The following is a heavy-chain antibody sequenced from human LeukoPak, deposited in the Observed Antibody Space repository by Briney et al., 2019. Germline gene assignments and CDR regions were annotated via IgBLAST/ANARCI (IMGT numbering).Heavy chain of an antibody. J-gene: IGHJ4*02. V-gene: IGHV3-23*01. Sequence: GGSLRLSCAASGFTFSDSAVSWVRHSPGEGLKWVSSISNTGGRTYYADSVKGLFTITRDTSRNTVDLQMNILSAGATAKYYCAKGGQGYDFWRLDVWGRGILVIVSS. CDR3: AKGGQGYDFWRLDV. CDR2: ISNTGGRT. CDR1: GFTFSDSA. D-gene: IGHD3-3*01.